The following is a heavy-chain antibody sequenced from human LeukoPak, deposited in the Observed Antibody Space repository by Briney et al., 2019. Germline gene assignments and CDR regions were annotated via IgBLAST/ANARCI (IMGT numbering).Heavy chain of an antibody. D-gene: IGHD3-22*01. J-gene: IGHJ4*02. CDR2: ISGSGDST. Sequence: GGSLRLSCAAAGFTFSSYAMSWVRQAPGEGLEWVSAISGSGDSTYYADSVKGRFTISRDSSKNTLYLQMDSLRAEDTAVYYCAKRGSGYQYFDYWGQGTLVTVSS. V-gene: IGHV3-23*01. CDR1: GFTFSSYA. CDR3: AKRGSGYQYFDY.